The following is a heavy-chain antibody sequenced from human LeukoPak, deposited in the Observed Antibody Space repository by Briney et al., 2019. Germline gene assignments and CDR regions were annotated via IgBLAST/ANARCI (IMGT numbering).Heavy chain of an antibody. CDR2: INSDGSST. J-gene: IGHJ4*02. V-gene: IGHV3-74*01. CDR3: LMAGTDY. D-gene: IGHD6-19*01. Sequence: GGSLRLSCAASGFTFSSYWMHWVRHAPGKGLVWVSRINSDGSSTNYADSVEGRFTISRDNAKNTLYLQMNSLRAEDTAVYYCLMAGTDYWGQGTLVTVSS. CDR1: GFTFSSYW.